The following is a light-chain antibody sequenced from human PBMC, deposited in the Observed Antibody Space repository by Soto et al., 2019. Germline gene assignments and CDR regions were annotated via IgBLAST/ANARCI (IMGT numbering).Light chain of an antibody. V-gene: IGKV1-5*01. CDR3: QQYNSYSRT. J-gene: IGKJ1*01. CDR2: DAS. Sequence: DIQMTQSPSTLSASVGDRVTITCRASHYISTWLAWYQQKPGKAPKLLIYDASSLQGGVPSRFSGSGSGTEFTLTISSLQPDDFATYYCQQYNSYSRTFGQGTKVAIK. CDR1: HYISTW.